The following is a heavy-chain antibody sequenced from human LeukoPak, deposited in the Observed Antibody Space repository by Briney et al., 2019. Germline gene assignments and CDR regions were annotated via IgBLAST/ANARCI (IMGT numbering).Heavy chain of an antibody. D-gene: IGHD4-23*01. V-gene: IGHV4-39*01. CDR1: GGSVTSASHY. Sequence: PSETLSLTCTVSGGSVTSASHYWAWIRQPPGKGLEWIGSIHYSGSTYYSPSLKSRLTISGDTSKSQFSLKLTFVTAADTAVYYRTRHHDYGDKIDYWGQGTLVTVSS. CDR3: TRHHDYGDKIDY. CDR2: IHYSGST. J-gene: IGHJ4*02.